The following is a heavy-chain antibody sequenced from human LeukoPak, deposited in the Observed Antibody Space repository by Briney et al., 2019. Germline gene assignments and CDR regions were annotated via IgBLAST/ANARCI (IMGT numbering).Heavy chain of an antibody. Sequence: SETLSLTCAVYGGSFSGYYWSWIRQPPGKGLEWIGSIYYSGSTYYNPSLKSRVTISVDTSKNQFSLKLSSVTAADTAVYYCARVYSSGWYGYWGQGTLVTVSS. J-gene: IGHJ4*02. V-gene: IGHV4-34*01. CDR1: GGSFSGYY. CDR2: IYYSGST. CDR3: ARVYSSGWYGY. D-gene: IGHD6-19*01.